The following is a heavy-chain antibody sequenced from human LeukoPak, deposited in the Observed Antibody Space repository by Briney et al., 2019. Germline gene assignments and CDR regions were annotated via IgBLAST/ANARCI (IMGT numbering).Heavy chain of an antibody. CDR2: ISSSSSYI. CDR3: ARDFYGDYPSRYFDY. V-gene: IGHV3-21*01. D-gene: IGHD4-17*01. J-gene: IGHJ4*02. CDR1: GFTFSSYS. Sequence: KPGGSLRLSCAASGFTFSSYSMNWVRQAPGEGLEWVSSISSSSSYICYADSVKGRFTISRDNAKNSLYLQMNSLRAEDTAVYYCARDFYGDYPSRYFDYWGQGTLVTVSS.